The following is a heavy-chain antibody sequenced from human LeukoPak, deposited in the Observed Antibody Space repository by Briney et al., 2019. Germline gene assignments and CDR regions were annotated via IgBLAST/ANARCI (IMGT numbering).Heavy chain of an antibody. CDR1: GFTFNSYS. J-gene: IGHJ4*02. CDR2: ISGGTGTI. Sequence: GGSLRLSCAASGFTFNSYSMSWVRQAPGKGLEWVSYISGGTGTIYYADSVKGRFTISRDNAKNSLFLQMNSLRAEDTAVYYCARPPSHSSSALIFDYWGQGTLVTASS. CDR3: ARPPSHSSSALIFDY. D-gene: IGHD2-15*01. V-gene: IGHV3-48*01.